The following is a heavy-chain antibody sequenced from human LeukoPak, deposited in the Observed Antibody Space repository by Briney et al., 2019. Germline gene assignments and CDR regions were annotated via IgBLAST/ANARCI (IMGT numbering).Heavy chain of an antibody. CDR2: VYHSGST. CDR1: GDSISTNHW. V-gene: IGHV4-4*02. CDR3: ARLGIAVAGTGDY. J-gene: IGHJ4*02. Sequence: SGTLSLTCAVSGDSISTNHWWSWVRQPPGKGLEWIGEVYHSGSTNYNPSLKSRVTISVDTSKNQFSLKLSSVTAADTAVYYCARLGIAVAGTGDYWGQGTLVTVSS. D-gene: IGHD6-19*01.